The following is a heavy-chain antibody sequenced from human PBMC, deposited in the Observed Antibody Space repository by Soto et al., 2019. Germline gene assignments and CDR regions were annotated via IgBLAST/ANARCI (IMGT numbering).Heavy chain of an antibody. J-gene: IGHJ4*02. V-gene: IGHV1-46*01. CDR3: ARISNSLPDY. CDR1: GYTFTNYH. CDR2: INPGRGST. Sequence: ASVKVSCKASGYTFTNYHIHWVRQAPGQGLEGMGIINPGRGSTTYAHKFQGRVTMTRDTATSTVYMELDSLRSDDTAVYFCARISNSLPDYWGQGTLVTVS. D-gene: IGHD1-1*01.